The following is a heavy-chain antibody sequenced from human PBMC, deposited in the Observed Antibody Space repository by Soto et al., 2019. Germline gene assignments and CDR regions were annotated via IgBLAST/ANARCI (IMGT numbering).Heavy chain of an antibody. D-gene: IGHD3-22*01. CDR2: INAGNGNT. V-gene: IGHV1-3*01. J-gene: IGHJ4*02. Sequence: GASVKVSCKASGYTFTSYAIHWVRQAPGQRLEWMGWINAGNGNTKYSQEFQGRVTITRDTSASTAYMELNSLRSEDTAVYYCARSSSYYFIDDYWGQGTLVTVS. CDR3: ARSSSYYFIDDY. CDR1: GYTFTSYA.